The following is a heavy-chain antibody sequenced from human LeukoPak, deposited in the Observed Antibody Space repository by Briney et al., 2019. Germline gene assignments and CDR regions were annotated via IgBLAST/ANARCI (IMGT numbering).Heavy chain of an antibody. CDR1: GYTFTSYA. J-gene: IGHJ5*02. V-gene: IGHV1-3*01. Sequence: ASVKVSCKASGYTFTSYAMHWVRQAPGQRLEWMGWINAGNGNTKYSQKFQGRVTITRDTSASTAYMELSSLRSEDTAVYYCARDKPYCSGGSCYGGYWFDPWGQGTLVIVSS. CDR3: ARDKPYCSGGSCYGGYWFDP. CDR2: INAGNGNT. D-gene: IGHD2-15*01.